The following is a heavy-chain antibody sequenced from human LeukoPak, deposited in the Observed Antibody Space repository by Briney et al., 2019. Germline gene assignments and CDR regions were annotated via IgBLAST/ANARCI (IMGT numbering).Heavy chain of an antibody. CDR2: ISYDGSNK. V-gene: IGHV3-30*18. J-gene: IGHJ4*02. Sequence: GGSLRLSCAASGFTFSSYGMHWVRQAPGKGLEWVAVISYDGSNKYYADSVKGRFTISRDNSKNTLYLQMNSLRAEDTAVYYCAKVLYYCSSTSCPADDYWGQGTLVTVSS. CDR3: AKVLYYCSSTSCPADDY. CDR1: GFTFSSYG. D-gene: IGHD2-2*01.